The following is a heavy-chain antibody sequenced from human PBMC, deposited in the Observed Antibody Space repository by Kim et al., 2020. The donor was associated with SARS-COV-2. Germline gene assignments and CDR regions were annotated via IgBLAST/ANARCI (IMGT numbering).Heavy chain of an antibody. CDR2: IISSSSTI. CDR3: VRSNSVVFDL. J-gene: IGHJ2*01. Sequence: GGSLRLSCAASGFTFSSYAMNWVRQAPGKGLEWVSYIISSSSTIQYADSVKGRFTVSRDNAKNSLYLQMNSLRDEDTAMYYCVRSNSVVFDLWGRGPLVTVST. D-gene: IGHD2-21*01. V-gene: IGHV3-48*02. CDR1: GFTFSSYA.